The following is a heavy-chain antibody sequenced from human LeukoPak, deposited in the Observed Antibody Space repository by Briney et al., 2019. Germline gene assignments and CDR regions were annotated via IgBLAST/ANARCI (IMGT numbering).Heavy chain of an antibody. CDR3: AREVAAAGNAFDI. V-gene: IGHV3-9*01. CDR1: GFTFDDYA. CDR2: ISWNSGSI. J-gene: IGHJ3*02. D-gene: IGHD6-13*01. Sequence: GRSLRLSCAASGFTFDDYAMHWVRQAPGKGLEWVSGISWNSGSIGYADSVKGRFTISRDNAKNSLYLQMNSLRAEDTALYYCAREVAAAGNAFDIWGQGTMVTVSS.